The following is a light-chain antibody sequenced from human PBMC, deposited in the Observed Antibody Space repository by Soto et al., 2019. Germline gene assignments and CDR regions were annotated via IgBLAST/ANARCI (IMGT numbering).Light chain of an antibody. Sequence: DIQMTQSPSTLSASVGDRVTITCRASQSIDAGLAWYQHKPGKAPKLLIYKASSLESGVPSRFSGSGSGTEFTLTISSLQPDDVATYYCQQYNSYSRSFGQGTKLEIK. CDR3: QQYNSYSRS. CDR1: QSIDAG. V-gene: IGKV1-5*03. CDR2: KAS. J-gene: IGKJ2*03.